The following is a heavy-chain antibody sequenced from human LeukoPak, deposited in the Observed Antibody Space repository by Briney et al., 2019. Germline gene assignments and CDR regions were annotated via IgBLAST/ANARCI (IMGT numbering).Heavy chain of an antibody. D-gene: IGHD6-13*01. Sequence: ASETFSFTGPVPGGPISSSSWSWFRKPQGKEWKWMGYIFFSGSTIYNPSLKSRVAISVDTSKNQFSLKLNSVTAADTAVYYCARGDQQLVLSGAFDIWGQGTMVTVSS. CDR1: GGPISSSS. V-gene: IGHV4-59*08. CDR3: ARGDQQLVLSGAFDI. J-gene: IGHJ3*02. CDR2: IFFSGST.